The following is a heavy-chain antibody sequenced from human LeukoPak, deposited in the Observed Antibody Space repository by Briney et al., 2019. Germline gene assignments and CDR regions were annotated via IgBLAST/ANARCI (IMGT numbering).Heavy chain of an antibody. CDR3: TRDFPEAYYRDFDY. D-gene: IGHD1-26*01. Sequence: GGSLRLSCAASGFTFSSYGMHWVRQAPGKGLEWVAFIRYDGSNKYYADSVKGRFTISRDNSKNTLFLQMNSLRAEDTAVYYCTRDFPEAYYRDFDYWGQGTLVTVSS. CDR2: IRYDGSNK. V-gene: IGHV3-30*02. CDR1: GFTFSSYG. J-gene: IGHJ4*02.